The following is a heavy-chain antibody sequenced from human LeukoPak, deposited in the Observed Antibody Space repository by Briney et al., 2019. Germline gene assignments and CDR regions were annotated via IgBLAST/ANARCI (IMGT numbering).Heavy chain of an antibody. J-gene: IGHJ6*02. CDR3: AREDSSSWYLSNYYGMDV. V-gene: IGHV3-23*01. Sequence: GGSLRLSCTASGFAFSSYAMNWVRQAPGKRLECVSGISGSGGSTYYADSVRGRFTISRDNSKNTLYLQMNSLRAEDTAVYYCAREDSSSWYLSNYYGMDVWGQGTTVTVSS. CDR1: GFAFSSYA. CDR2: ISGSGGST. D-gene: IGHD6-13*01.